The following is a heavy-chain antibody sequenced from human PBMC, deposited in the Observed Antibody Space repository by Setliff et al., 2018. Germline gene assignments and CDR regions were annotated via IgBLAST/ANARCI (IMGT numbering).Heavy chain of an antibody. J-gene: IGHJ3*02. CDR3: ARGPNSNYEGAFDI. D-gene: IGHD4-4*01. CDR1: GFTVSTNY. Sequence: PGGSLRLSCAASGFTVSTNYMTWVRQAPGKGLEWVSLIYSGAAAYYADFAKGRFTISRDTSTLYLQMNSLRAEDTAVYYCARGPNSNYEGAFDIWGQGTMVTVSS. V-gene: IGHV3-66*02. CDR2: IYSGAAA.